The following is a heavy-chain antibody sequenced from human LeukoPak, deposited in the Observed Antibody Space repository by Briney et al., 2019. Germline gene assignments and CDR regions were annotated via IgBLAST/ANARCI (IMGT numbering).Heavy chain of an antibody. CDR1: GFTFSNYA. V-gene: IGHV3-23*01. Sequence: GGSLRLSCAASGFTFSNYAMSWVRQTPGKGLEWVAATVGGRPDTYHAESVKGRFTVSRDDARNSLYLQMNSLRAEDTAVYYCARDPYSGTYGDTYYYYMDVWGKGTTVTISS. CDR3: ARDPYSGTYGDTYYYYMDV. CDR2: TVGGRPDT. D-gene: IGHD1-26*01. J-gene: IGHJ6*03.